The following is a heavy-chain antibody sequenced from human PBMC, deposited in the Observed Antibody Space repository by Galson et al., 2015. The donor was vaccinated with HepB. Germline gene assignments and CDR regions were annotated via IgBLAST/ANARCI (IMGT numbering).Heavy chain of an antibody. CDR2: INAGNGNT. CDR3: ARLSSSSSWGFDY. CDR1: GYTFTSYA. V-gene: IGHV1-3*01. D-gene: IGHD6-13*01. Sequence: SVKVSCKASGYTFTSYAMHWVRQAPGQRLEWMGWINAGNGNTKYSQKFQGRVTITRDTSASTAYMELSSLRSEDTAVYYCARLSSSSSWGFDYWGQGTLVTVSS. J-gene: IGHJ4*02.